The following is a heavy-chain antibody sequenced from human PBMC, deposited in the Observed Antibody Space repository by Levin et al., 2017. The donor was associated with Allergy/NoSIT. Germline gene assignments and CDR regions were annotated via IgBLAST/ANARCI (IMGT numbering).Heavy chain of an antibody. CDR3: AKGQFHYYDFGMDG. CDR1: GFTFDDYA. D-gene: IGHD6-19*01. Sequence: PGGSLRLSCAASGFTFDDYAMHWVRQAPGKGLEWVSGIIWNSGSIGYADSVKGRFTISRDNAKNSLYLQMNSLRAEDTALYYCAKGQFHYYDFGMDGWGQGTTVTVSS. CDR2: IIWNSGSI. J-gene: IGHJ6*02. V-gene: IGHV3-9*01.